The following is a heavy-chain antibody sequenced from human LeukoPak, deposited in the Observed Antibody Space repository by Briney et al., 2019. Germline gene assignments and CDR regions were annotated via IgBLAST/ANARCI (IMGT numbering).Heavy chain of an antibody. V-gene: IGHV3-23*01. CDR2: ISGSGGST. CDR3: AKLFRLARGDAYDI. CDR1: GFTFSSYG. Sequence: GGTLRLSCAASGFTFSSYGMSWVRQAPGKGLEWVSAISGSGGSTYYADSVKGRFTISRDNSKNTLYLQMNSLRAEDTAVYYCAKLFRLARGDAYDIWGQGTMVTVSS. J-gene: IGHJ3*02. D-gene: IGHD3-10*01.